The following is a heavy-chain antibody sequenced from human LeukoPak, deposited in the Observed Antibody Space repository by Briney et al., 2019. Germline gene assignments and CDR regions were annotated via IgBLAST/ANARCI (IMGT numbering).Heavy chain of an antibody. V-gene: IGHV7-4-1*02. D-gene: IGHD2-2*01. CDR2: INTNTGNP. Sequence: ASVKVSCKISGNTLSDLSMHWVRQAPGKGLEWMGWINTNTGNPTYAQGFTGRFVFSLDTSVSTAYLQISSLKAEDTTVYYCAREPGIVVVPAAKGGGWFDPWGQGTLVTVSS. CDR1: GNTLSDLS. J-gene: IGHJ5*02. CDR3: AREPGIVVVPAAKGGGWFDP.